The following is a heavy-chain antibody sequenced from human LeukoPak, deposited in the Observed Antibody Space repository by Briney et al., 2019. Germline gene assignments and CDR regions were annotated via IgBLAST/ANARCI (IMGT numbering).Heavy chain of an antibody. V-gene: IGHV3-11*01. D-gene: IGHD2-15*01. CDR3: ARYCSGGDCYDDAFDI. CDR1: GFTFSDYD. CDR2: LGGSGRTI. Sequence: GGSLRLSCAASGFTFSDYDKSWIRQAPGKGLGRMSYLGGSGRTIYYADPVKGRFTTSRDNAKNSLYLQMDSLRAEDTAVYYCARYCSGGDCYDDAFDIWGQGTMVTVSS. J-gene: IGHJ3*02.